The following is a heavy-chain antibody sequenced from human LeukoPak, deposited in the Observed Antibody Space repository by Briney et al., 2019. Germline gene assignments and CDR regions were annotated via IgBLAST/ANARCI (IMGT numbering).Heavy chain of an antibody. CDR2: IYSSGSI. Sequence: GGSLRLSCAASGFNFSSNYMSWVRQAPGKGLEWVSLIYSSGSIYYLDSVKGRFTISRDNSKNTLYFQMNSLRAEDTAVYYCTRGEIRSFGDFSGDWGQGTLVTVSS. V-gene: IGHV3-53*01. J-gene: IGHJ4*02. CDR3: TRGEIRSFGDFSGD. D-gene: IGHD3-16*01. CDR1: GFNFSSNY.